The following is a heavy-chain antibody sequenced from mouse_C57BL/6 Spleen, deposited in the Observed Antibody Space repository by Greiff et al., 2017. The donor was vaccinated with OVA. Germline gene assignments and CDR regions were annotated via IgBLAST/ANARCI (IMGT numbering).Heavy chain of an antibody. CDR2: ISNGGGST. Sequence: EVQVVESGGGLVQPGGSLKLSCAASGFTFSDYYMYWVRQTPEKRLEWVAYISNGGGSTYYPDTVKGRFTISRDNAKNTLYLQMSRLKSEDTAMYYCARLLLQGYFDYWGQGTTLTVSS. J-gene: IGHJ2*01. CDR1: GFTFSDYY. CDR3: ARLLLQGYFDY. V-gene: IGHV5-12*01. D-gene: IGHD1-1*01.